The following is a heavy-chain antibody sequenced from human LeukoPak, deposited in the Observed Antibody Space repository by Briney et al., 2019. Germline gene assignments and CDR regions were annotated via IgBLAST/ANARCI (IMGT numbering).Heavy chain of an antibody. CDR3: ARERYYYDSSSEGNY. CDR1: GGSISSSSYY. Sequence: SETLSLTCTVSGGSISSSSYYWGWIRQPPGKGLEWIGSIYYSGNTYYNPSLKSRVTISVDTSKNQFSLKLSSVTAADTAVYYCARERYYYDSSSEGNYWGRGTLVPVSS. CDR2: IYYSGNT. J-gene: IGHJ4*02. D-gene: IGHD3-22*01. V-gene: IGHV4-39*01.